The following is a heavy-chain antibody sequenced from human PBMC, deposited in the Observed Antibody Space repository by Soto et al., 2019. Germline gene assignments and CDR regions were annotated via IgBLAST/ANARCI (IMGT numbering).Heavy chain of an antibody. CDR1: GYSISSGYY. J-gene: IGHJ4*02. CDR3: ATYYYDSSGYAY. V-gene: IGHV4-38-2*01. D-gene: IGHD3-22*01. CDR2: IYHSGST. Sequence: PSETLSLTCAVSGYSISSGYYWGWIRQPPGKGLEWIGSIYHSGSTYYNPSLKSRVTISVDTSKNQFSLKLGSVTAADTAVYYCATYYYDSSGYAYWGQGTLVTVSS.